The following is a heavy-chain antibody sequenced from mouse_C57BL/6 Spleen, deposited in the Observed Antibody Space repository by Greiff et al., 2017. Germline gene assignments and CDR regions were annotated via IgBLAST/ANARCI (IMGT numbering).Heavy chain of an antibody. J-gene: IGHJ4*01. CDR1: GYAFSSSW. CDR3: ARGGRDYAMDY. CDR2: IYPGDGDT. V-gene: IGHV1-82*01. Sequence: VQLQQSGPELVKPGASVKISCKASGYAFSSSWMNWVKQRPGKGLEWIGRIYPGDGDTNYNGKFKGKATLTADKSSSTAYMQLSSLTSEDSAVYFCARGGRDYAMDYWGQGTSGTVSS.